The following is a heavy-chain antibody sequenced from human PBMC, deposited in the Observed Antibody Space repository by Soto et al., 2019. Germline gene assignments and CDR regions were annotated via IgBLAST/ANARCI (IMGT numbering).Heavy chain of an antibody. Sequence: SVKVSCKASGGTFSSYRFNWVRQARGQGLEWLGGIVPIYRTADYAQKFQGRVTITADESTRTVYLELSSLKSQDTALYYCARDSGAKLSSSWGQGTLVTVYS. CDR2: IVPIYRTA. V-gene: IGHV1-69*13. J-gene: IGHJ4*02. D-gene: IGHD6-13*01. CDR3: ARDSGAKLSSS. CDR1: GGTFSSYR.